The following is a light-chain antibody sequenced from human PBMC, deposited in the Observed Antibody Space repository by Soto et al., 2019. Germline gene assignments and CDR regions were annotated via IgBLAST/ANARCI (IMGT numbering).Light chain of an antibody. CDR2: GAS. CDR1: QSVSSSY. J-gene: IGKJ1*01. CDR3: QQYNNWPRT. Sequence: EIVMTQSPATLSLSPGERATLSCRASQSVSSSYLSWYQQKPGQAPRLLIYGASTRATGIPARFSGSGSGTDFTLTISSLQPEDFAVYYCQQYNNWPRTFGQGTKVDIK. V-gene: IGKV3D-7*01.